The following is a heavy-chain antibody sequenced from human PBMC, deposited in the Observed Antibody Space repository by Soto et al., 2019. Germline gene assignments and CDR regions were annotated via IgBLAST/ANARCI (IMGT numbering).Heavy chain of an antibody. CDR2: ISSSSSTI. Sequence: EVQLVESGGGLVQPGGSLRLSCAASGFTFSSYSMNWVRQAPGKGLEWVSYISSSSSTIYYADSVKGRFTISRDNAKNSLYLQMNSLRDEDTAVYYCARDQGRWELLAPWDYWGQGTLVTVSS. CDR1: GFTFSSYS. V-gene: IGHV3-48*02. J-gene: IGHJ4*02. CDR3: ARDQGRWELLAPWDY. D-gene: IGHD1-26*01.